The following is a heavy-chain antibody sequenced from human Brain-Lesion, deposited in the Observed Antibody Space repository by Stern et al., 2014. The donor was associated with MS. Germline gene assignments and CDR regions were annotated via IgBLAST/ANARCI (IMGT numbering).Heavy chain of an antibody. D-gene: IGHD6-6*01. CDR1: GFTFDSYA. CDR2: ISYDGDNK. CDR3: ARERFSSSPRLFDY. V-gene: IGHV3-30-3*01. J-gene: IGHJ4*02. Sequence: VQLEESGGGVVQPGRSLRLSCAASGFTFDSYAMHWVRQTPGKGLEWVAVISYDGDNKYYADSVKGRFTISRDNSKHTLYLLMNSLSPGDTAVYYCARERFSSSPRLFDYWGQGALVTVTS.